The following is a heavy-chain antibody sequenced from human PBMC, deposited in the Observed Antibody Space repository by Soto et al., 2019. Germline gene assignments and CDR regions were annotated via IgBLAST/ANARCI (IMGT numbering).Heavy chain of an antibody. CDR1: GYTFTSYG. CDR2: ISAYNGNT. CDR3: ARGKHYYDSSGYPDY. D-gene: IGHD3-22*01. J-gene: IGHJ4*02. V-gene: IGHV1-18*04. Sequence: ASVKVSCKASGYTFTSYGISWVRQAPGQGLEWMGWISAYNGNTNYAQKLQGRVTMTTDISTSTAYMELRSLRSDDTAVYYCARGKHYYDSSGYPDYWGQGTLVTVSS.